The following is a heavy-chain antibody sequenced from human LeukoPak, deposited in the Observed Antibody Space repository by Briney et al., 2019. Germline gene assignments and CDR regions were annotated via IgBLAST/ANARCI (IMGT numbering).Heavy chain of an antibody. Sequence: SETLSLTCAVSGYSISSGYYWGWIRRPPGKGREWIGSIYHSGSTYYNPSLKSRVTIAGDTSKNQFSLKLSSVTAADTAVYYCARVYYYDSSGYAFDIWGQGTMVTVSS. J-gene: IGHJ3*02. V-gene: IGHV4-38-2*01. CDR2: IYHSGST. D-gene: IGHD3-22*01. CDR3: ARVYYYDSSGYAFDI. CDR1: GYSISSGYY.